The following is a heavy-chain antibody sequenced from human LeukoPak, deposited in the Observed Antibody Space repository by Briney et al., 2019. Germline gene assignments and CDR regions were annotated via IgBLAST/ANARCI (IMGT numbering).Heavy chain of an antibody. J-gene: IGHJ4*02. V-gene: IGHV1-46*01. CDR2: INPIGGST. D-gene: IGHD2-2*01. CDR1: GYTFTSYY. CDR3: ASDWGTSCYD. Sequence: ASVKVSCKASGYTFTSYYILWMRQAPGQGLEWMGIINPIGGSTSYAQKFQGRGTMIRDTSPRPVYMEVRSLRSQDTAVYYWASDWGTSCYDWGQGTLVTVSS.